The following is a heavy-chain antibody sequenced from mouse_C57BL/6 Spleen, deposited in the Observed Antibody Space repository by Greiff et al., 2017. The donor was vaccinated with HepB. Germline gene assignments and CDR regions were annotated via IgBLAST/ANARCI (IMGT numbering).Heavy chain of an antibody. CDR2: IYPGSGST. Sequence: QVHVKQPGAELVKPGASVKMSCKASGYTFTSYWITWVKQRPGQGLEWIGDIYPGSGSTNYNEKFKSKATLTVDTSSSTAYMQLSSLTSEDSAVYYCAREGLGPHYFDYWGQGTTLTVSS. D-gene: IGHD4-1*01. V-gene: IGHV1-55*01. J-gene: IGHJ2*01. CDR1: GYTFTSYW. CDR3: AREGLGPHYFDY.